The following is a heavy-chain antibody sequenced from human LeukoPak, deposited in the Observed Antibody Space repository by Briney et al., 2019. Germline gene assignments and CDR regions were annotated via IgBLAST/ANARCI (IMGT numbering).Heavy chain of an antibody. D-gene: IGHD3-9*01. CDR2: INHNGEMI. CDR1: GFTFSNYV. Sequence: GGSLRLSCAASGFTFSNYVMSWVRQAPGKGLEWVSYINHNGEMIFYPDFVKGRFTISRDNAKNSLYLQMNSLRDEDTAVYYCARDNDWAFHYWGQGTLVTVSS. CDR3: ARDNDWAFHY. J-gene: IGHJ4*02. V-gene: IGHV3-48*02.